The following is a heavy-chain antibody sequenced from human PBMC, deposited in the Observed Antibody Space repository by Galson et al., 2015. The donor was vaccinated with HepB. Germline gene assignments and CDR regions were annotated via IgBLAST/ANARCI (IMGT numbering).Heavy chain of an antibody. CDR1: GYSFTSYW. CDR2: IYPGDSDT. Sequence: QSGAEVKKPGESLKISCKSSGYSFTSYWIGWVRQMPGKGLEWMGIIYPGDSDTRYSPSFQGQVTISADKSISTAYLQWSSLKASDTAMYYCARRSLTNAGTKLYHFDYWGQGTLVTVSS. CDR3: ARRSLTNAGTKLYHFDY. J-gene: IGHJ4*02. V-gene: IGHV5-51*01. D-gene: IGHD6-13*01.